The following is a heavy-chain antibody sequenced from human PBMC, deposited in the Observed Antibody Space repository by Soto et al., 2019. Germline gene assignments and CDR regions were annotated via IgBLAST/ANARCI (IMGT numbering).Heavy chain of an antibody. Sequence: QVQLVESGGGVVQPGRSLRLSCAASGFTFSAFGMHWVRQAPGKGLEWVAVISNDGNSEHHADSVKGRFTISRDNSKNTFYLQMNSLSVEDTAVYYCAKTITTVGVSSTGRGALLDNWGQGILVSVSS. CDR3: AKTITTVGVSSTGRGALLDN. V-gene: IGHV3-30*18. D-gene: IGHD3-3*01. CDR2: ISNDGNSE. J-gene: IGHJ4*02. CDR1: GFTFSAFG.